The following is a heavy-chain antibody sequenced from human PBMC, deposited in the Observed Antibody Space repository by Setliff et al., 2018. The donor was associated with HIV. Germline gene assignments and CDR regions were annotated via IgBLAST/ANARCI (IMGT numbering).Heavy chain of an antibody. V-gene: IGHV4-39*01. D-gene: IGHD3-10*01. CDR3: ARLSLSLVRGIINSGDRFFDY. J-gene: IGHJ4*02. CDR1: GASVNSNNYY. Sequence: SETLSVTCTVSGASVNSNNYYWGWIRQPPGKGLEWIASIYYSGTTYYNPSLKSRVTISVDTSKNQFSLKLSSVTAADTAVYYCARLSLSLVRGIINSGDRFFDYWGQGSLVTVSS. CDR2: IYYSGTT.